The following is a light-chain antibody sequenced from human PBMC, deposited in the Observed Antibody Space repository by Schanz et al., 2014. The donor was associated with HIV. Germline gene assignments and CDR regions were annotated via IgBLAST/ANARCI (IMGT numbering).Light chain of an antibody. Sequence: DIVMTQSPDSLALSLGARATINCKSSQTLLYNSNNKNYLAWYQQRPGQPPKLLIYWASTRESGVPDRFSGSGSETDFTLTISSLQAEDVAVYYCQQYYSIPYTFGQGTQLEI. V-gene: IGKV4-1*01. CDR3: QQYYSIPYT. CDR2: WAS. CDR1: QTLLYNSNNKNY. J-gene: IGKJ2*01.